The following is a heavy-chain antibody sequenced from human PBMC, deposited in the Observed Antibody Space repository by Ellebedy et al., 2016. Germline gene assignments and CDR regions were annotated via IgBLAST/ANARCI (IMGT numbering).Heavy chain of an antibody. CDR2: IHQDGSEK. V-gene: IGHV3-7*01. Sequence: GGSLRLSCAASGFTFSSFWMIWVRQAPEKGLEWLANIHQDGSEKYYLDSVKGRFTISRDNAKNSLYLQMNSLRAEDTAVYYCVRDGMRGGDFDYWGQGTLVTVSS. CDR3: VRDGMRGGDFDY. CDR1: GFTFSSFW. J-gene: IGHJ4*02. D-gene: IGHD1-14*01.